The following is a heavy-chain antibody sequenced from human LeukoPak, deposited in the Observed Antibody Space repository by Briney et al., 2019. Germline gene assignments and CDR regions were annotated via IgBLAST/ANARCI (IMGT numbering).Heavy chain of an antibody. CDR2: IYYSGST. V-gene: IGHV4-59*01. Sequence: SETLSLTCTVSGGSISSYYWSWIRQPPGKGLEWIGYIYYSGSTNYNPSLKSRVTISVDTSKNQFSLKLSSVTAADTAVYYRASTMVRGVIHYWGQGTLVTVSS. CDR1: GGSISSYY. CDR3: ASTMVRGVIHY. D-gene: IGHD3-10*01. J-gene: IGHJ4*02.